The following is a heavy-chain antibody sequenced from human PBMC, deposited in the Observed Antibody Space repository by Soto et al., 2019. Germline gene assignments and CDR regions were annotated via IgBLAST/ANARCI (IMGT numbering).Heavy chain of an antibody. Sequence: SETLSLTCTVSGGSISSYYWSWIRQPPGKGLEWIGYIYYSGSTNYNPSLKSRVTISVDTSKNQFSLKLSSVTAADTAVYYCARAHSSSWTAGWLDPWGQGTLVT. J-gene: IGHJ5*02. CDR3: ARAHSSSWTAGWLDP. CDR2: IYYSGST. CDR1: GGSISSYY. V-gene: IGHV4-59*01. D-gene: IGHD6-13*01.